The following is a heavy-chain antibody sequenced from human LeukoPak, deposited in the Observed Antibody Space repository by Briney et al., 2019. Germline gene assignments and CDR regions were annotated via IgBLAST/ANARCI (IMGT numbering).Heavy chain of an antibody. CDR3: AGCVAVTTFLHL. Sequence: KASETLSLTCAVYGGSFRGYYWSWIRQPPAKGLEWVGEINHSGSTNYNPSLQGRVNISVDTSNNQFFRKQGSVTAAGPAVYCWAGCVAVTTFLHLWGERPLVSVPT. J-gene: IGHJ5*02. CDR2: INHSGST. CDR1: GGSFRGYY. V-gene: IGHV4-34*01. D-gene: IGHD4-11*01.